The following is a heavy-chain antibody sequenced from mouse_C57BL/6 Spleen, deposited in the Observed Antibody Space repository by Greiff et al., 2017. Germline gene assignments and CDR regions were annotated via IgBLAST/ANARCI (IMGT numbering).Heavy chain of an antibody. Sequence: VQLQESGPELVKPGASVKISCKASGYAFSSSWMNWVKQRPGKGLEWIGRIYPGDGDTTSNGKFKGKATLPADKSSSPAYMQLSSLTSEDSAVYFCARGGYYGSSYAYYFDYWGQGTTLTVSS. J-gene: IGHJ2*01. V-gene: IGHV1-82*01. D-gene: IGHD1-1*01. CDR3: ARGGYYGSSYAYYFDY. CDR2: IYPGDGDT. CDR1: GYAFSSSW.